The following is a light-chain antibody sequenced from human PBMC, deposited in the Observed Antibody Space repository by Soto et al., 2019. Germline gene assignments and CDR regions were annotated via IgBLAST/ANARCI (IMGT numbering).Light chain of an antibody. CDR2: EAS. V-gene: IGKV3-11*01. CDR1: QSINTY. J-gene: IGKJ4*01. Sequence: EIVLTQSPATLSLSPGETATLFCRASQSINTYLAWYQQRPGQAPRLLISEASRRATGIPARFSGSGSGTDFTLTISSLEPEDFAVYYCQQRANWPPLTFGGGTKVEI. CDR3: QQRANWPPLT.